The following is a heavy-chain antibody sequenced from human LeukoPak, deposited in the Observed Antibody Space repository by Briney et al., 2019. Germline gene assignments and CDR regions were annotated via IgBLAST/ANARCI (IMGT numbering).Heavy chain of an antibody. V-gene: IGHV3-30-3*01. D-gene: IGHD3-10*01. CDR3: ARAYGSGPPYYYYGMDV. J-gene: IGHJ6*02. CDR2: ISYDGSNK. CDR1: GFTFSSYA. Sequence: PGGSLRLSCAASGFTFSSYAMRWVRQAPGKGLEWVAVISYDGSNKYYADSVKGRFTISRDNSKNTLYLQMNSLRAEDTAVYYCARAYGSGPPYYYYGMDVWGQGTTVTVSS.